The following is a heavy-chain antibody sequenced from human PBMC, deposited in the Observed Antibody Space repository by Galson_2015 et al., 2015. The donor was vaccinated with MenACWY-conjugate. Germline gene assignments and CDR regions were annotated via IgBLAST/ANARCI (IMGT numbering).Heavy chain of an antibody. J-gene: IGHJ4*02. CDR1: GGSISSSSYY. D-gene: IGHD6-6*01. CDR2: IYYSGST. Sequence: SETLSLTCTVSGGSISSSSYYWGWIRQPPGKGLEWIGSIYYSGSTYYNPSLKSRVTISVDTSKNQFSLKLSSVTAADTAVYYCASMALEYDPTQKPLGYWGQGTLVTVSS. CDR3: ASMALEYDPTQKPLGY. V-gene: IGHV4-39*07.